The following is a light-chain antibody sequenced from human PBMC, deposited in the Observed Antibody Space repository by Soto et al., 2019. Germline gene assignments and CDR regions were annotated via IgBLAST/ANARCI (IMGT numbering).Light chain of an antibody. CDR3: SSYTSSNTPI. Sequence: QSALTQPASVSGSPGQSITISCTGTSSDVGGYNYVSWYQQHPGKVPRLMIYDVSNRPSGVSKRFSGSKSGNTASLTISGLQAEDEADYYCSSYTSSNTPIFGGGTQLTVL. CDR2: DVS. V-gene: IGLV2-14*03. CDR1: SSDVGGYNY. J-gene: IGLJ2*01.